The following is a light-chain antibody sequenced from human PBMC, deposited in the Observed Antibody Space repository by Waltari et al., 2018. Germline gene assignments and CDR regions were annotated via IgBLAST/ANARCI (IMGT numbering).Light chain of an antibody. J-gene: IGKJ4*01. V-gene: IGKV3-20*01. CDR3: QHYGSSLLT. CDR1: QSVSFAY. CDR2: GAS. Sequence: EIVLTQSPGTLSLSPGERATLSCRASQSVSFAYLAWYQQKPGQAPRPLIYGASSRATGIPDRFSGSGSGTDFTLTISRLEPEDFAVYYCQHYGSSLLTFGGGTKVEIK.